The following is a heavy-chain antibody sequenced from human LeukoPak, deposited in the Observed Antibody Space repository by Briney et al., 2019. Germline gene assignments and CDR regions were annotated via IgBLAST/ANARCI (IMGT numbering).Heavy chain of an antibody. CDR2: ISGSGGST. V-gene: IGHV3-23*01. D-gene: IGHD3-16*02. J-gene: IGHJ4*02. CDR3: AKDRVMITFGGVIAY. CDR1: GFTFSSYA. Sequence: GGSLRLSCAASGFTFSSYAMSWVRQAPGKGLEWVSAISGSGGSTYYADSVKGRFTISRDNSKNTLYLQMNSLRAEDTAVYYCAKDRVMITFGGVIAYWGQGTLVTVSS.